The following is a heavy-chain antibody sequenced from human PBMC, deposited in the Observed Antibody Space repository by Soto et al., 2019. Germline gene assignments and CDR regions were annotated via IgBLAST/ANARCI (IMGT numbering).Heavy chain of an antibody. Sequence: SVKVSCKASGYTFTGYFMHWVRQAPGQGLEWMGGIIPIFGTANYAQKFQGRVTITADESTSTAYMELSSLRSEDTAVYYCAREGAYDSSGSTLDTYYYYYVMDVWGQGTTVTVSS. CDR2: IIPIFGTA. CDR3: AREGAYDSSGSTLDTYYYYYVMDV. D-gene: IGHD3-22*01. CDR1: GYTFTGYF. V-gene: IGHV1-69*13. J-gene: IGHJ6*02.